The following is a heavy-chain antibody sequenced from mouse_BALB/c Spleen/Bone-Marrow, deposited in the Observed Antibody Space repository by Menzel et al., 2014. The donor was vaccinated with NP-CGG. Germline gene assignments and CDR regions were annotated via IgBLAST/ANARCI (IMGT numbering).Heavy chain of an antibody. Sequence: VQLQQSGAELVMPGASVKMSCKASGYTFTDYWMHWVKQRPGQGLERIGAIDTSDSYTSYNQKFKGKATLTVDESSSTAYMQLSSLTSEDSAVYYCARDYYGRGWNFDVWGAGTTVTVSS. J-gene: IGHJ1*01. CDR1: GYTFTDYW. CDR3: ARDYYGRGWNFDV. D-gene: IGHD1-1*01. CDR2: IDTSDSYT. V-gene: IGHV1-69*01.